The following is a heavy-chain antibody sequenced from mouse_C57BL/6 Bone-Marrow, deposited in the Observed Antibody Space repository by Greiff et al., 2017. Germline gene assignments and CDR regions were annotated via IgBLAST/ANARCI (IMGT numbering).Heavy chain of an antibody. CDR3: ARSSYYGSSYPWYFDV. CDR1: GYSFTGYY. V-gene: IGHV1-42*01. J-gene: IGHJ1*03. D-gene: IGHD1-1*01. Sequence: VQLQQSGPELVKPGASVKISCKASGYSFTGYYMNWVKQSPEKSLEWIGEINPSTGGTTYNQKFKAKATLTVDKSSSTAYMQLKSLTSEDSAVYYCARSSYYGSSYPWYFDVWGTGTTVTVSS. CDR2: INPSTGGT.